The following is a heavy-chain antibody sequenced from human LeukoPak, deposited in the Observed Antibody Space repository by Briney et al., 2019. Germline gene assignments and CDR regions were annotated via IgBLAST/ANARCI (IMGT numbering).Heavy chain of an antibody. CDR3: ARESVTTSYYYYYMDV. V-gene: IGHV4-4*07. Sequence: SETLSLTCTVSGGSISIYYWSWIRQPAGKGLEWIGRIYTSGSTNYNPSLKSRVTISVDTSKNQFSLKLSSVTAADTAVYYCARESVTTSYYYYYMDVWGKGTTVTISS. J-gene: IGHJ6*03. CDR1: GGSISIYY. CDR2: IYTSGST. D-gene: IGHD4-17*01.